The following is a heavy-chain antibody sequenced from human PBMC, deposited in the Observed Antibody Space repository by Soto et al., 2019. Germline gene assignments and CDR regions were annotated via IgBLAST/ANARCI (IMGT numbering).Heavy chain of an antibody. Sequence: ASVKVSCNASGYTFTSYYMHWVRQAPGQGLEWMGIINPSGGSTSYAQKFQGRVTMTRDTSTSTVYMELSSLRSEDTAVYYCARSVAVAGRIDYWGQGTLVTVSS. D-gene: IGHD6-19*01. CDR1: GYTFTSYY. CDR3: ARSVAVAGRIDY. CDR2: INPSGGST. J-gene: IGHJ4*02. V-gene: IGHV1-46*01.